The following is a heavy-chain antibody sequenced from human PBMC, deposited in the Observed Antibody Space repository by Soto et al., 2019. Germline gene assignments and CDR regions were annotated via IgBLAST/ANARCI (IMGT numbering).Heavy chain of an antibody. J-gene: IGHJ4*02. CDR1: GFTFSSYA. D-gene: IGHD2-15*01. CDR3: AKAQNKGYCSGGSCYSPFDY. CDR2: ISGSGGST. Sequence: EVQLLESGGGLVQPGGSLRLSCAASGFTFSSYAMSWVRQARGKGLEWVSAISGSGGSTYYADSVKGRFTISRDNSKNTLYLQMNSLRDEDTAVSYCAKAQNKGYCSGGSCYSPFDYWGQGTLVTVSS. V-gene: IGHV3-23*01.